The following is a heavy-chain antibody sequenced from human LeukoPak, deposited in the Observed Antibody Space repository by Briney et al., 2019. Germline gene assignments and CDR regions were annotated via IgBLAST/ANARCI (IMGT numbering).Heavy chain of an antibody. Sequence: ASVKVSCKASGFAFTSYGISWVRQAPGQGLEWMGWINAYNGDTNYAQKLQGRVTLTTDTSASTAYMELRSLRSDDTAVYYCARCRVHYYYMDVWGKGPRSPSP. V-gene: IGHV1-18*01. CDR3: ARCRVHYYYMDV. CDR2: INAYNGDT. J-gene: IGHJ6*03. CDR1: GFAFTSYG. D-gene: IGHD3-10*01.